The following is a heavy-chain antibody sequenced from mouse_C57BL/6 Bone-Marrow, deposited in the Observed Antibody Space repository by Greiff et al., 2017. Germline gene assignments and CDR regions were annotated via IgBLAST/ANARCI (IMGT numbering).Heavy chain of an antibody. CDR1: GFSLSTFGMG. D-gene: IGHD1-1*01. Sequence: QVTLKESGPGILQPSQTLSLTCSFSGFSLSTFGMGVGWIRQPSGKGLEWLAHIWWDDDTYYNPALKSRLTISKDTSKNQVFRKSDKVDTADTATYYCARPHYYGSSPSYWYFDVWGTGTTVTVSS. CDR2: IWWDDDT. CDR3: ARPHYYGSSPSYWYFDV. V-gene: IGHV8-8*01. J-gene: IGHJ1*03.